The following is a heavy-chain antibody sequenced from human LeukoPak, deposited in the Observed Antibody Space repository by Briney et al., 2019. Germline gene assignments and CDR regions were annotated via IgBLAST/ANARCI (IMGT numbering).Heavy chain of an antibody. D-gene: IGHD1-26*01. V-gene: IGHV3-9*03. CDR3: AKSLSGSLKGASDY. CDR2: ISWNSGSI. CDR1: GFTFDDYA. Sequence: GRSLRLSCAASGFTFDDYAMHWVRQAPGKGLEWVSGISWNSGSIGYADSVKGRFTISRDNAKNSLYLQMNSLRAEDMALYYCAKSLSGSLKGASDYWGQGTLVTVSS. J-gene: IGHJ4*02.